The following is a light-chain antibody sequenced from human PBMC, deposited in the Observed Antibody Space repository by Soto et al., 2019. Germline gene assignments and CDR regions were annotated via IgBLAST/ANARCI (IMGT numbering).Light chain of an antibody. Sequence: DIQMTQSPSTLSASVGDRVTITCRASQSISSLLAWYQQKPGKAPNLLIYDVSNLESGVPSRFSGSGSGTEFTLTIRSLQPDDFATYSCQEYTSFWYTFGQGTRRELK. V-gene: IGKV1-5*01. J-gene: IGKJ2*01. CDR3: QEYTSFWYT. CDR1: QSISSL. CDR2: DVS.